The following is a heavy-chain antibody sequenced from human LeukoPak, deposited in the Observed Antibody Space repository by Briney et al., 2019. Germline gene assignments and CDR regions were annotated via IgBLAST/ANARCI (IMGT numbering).Heavy chain of an antibody. CDR1: GGSISSSSYY. D-gene: IGHD1-26*01. J-gene: IGHJ4*02. V-gene: IGHV4-39*01. CDR2: IYYSGST. Sequence: SETLSLICTVSGGSISSSSYYWGWIRQPPGKGLEWIGSIYYSGSTYYNPSLKSRVTISVDTSKNQFSLKLSSVTAADTAVYYCARSPGIVGATQVDYWGQGTLVTVSS. CDR3: ARSPGIVGATQVDY.